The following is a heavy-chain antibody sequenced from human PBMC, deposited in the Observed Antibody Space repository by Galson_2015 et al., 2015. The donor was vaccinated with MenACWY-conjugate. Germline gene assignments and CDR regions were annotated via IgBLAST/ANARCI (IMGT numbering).Heavy chain of an antibody. CDR1: GFTFSSYW. J-gene: IGHJ4*02. D-gene: IGHD3-9*01. V-gene: IGHV3-74*01. Sequence: SLRLSCAASGFTFSSYWMHWVRQAPGKGLVWVSCINIDGSSTSYADSVKGRFTISRDNAKNTLYLQMNSLRAEDTAVYYCANDYDNSGTFDYWGQGTLVTVSS. CDR2: INIDGSST. CDR3: ANDYDNSGTFDY.